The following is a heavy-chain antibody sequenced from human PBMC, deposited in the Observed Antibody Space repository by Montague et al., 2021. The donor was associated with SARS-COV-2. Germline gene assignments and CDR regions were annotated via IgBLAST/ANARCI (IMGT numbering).Heavy chain of an antibody. J-gene: IGHJ4*02. CDR2: TYFRSSFYN. Sequence: CAISGDSVSSSTVALNWLRQSPSRGLEWLGRTYFRSSFYNDYALSVKSRLNIQPDSAKNQFSLQLTFVTPEDTAIYYCARQDTSGWLTFDYWGQGILVTVSS. CDR1: GDSVSSSTVA. CDR3: ARQDTSGWLTFDY. V-gene: IGHV6-1*01. D-gene: IGHD6-19*01.